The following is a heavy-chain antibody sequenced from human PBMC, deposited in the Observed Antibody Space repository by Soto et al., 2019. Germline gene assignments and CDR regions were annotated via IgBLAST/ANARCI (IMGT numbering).Heavy chain of an antibody. V-gene: IGHV3-23*01. CDR1: GFTFSSYA. D-gene: IGHD3-3*01. J-gene: IGHJ4*02. CDR2: ISGSGGST. CDR3: AKTTYYDFWSGYDY. Sequence: GGSLRLSCAASGFTFSSYAMSWVRQAPGKGLEWVSAISGSGGSTYYANSVKGRFTISRDNSKNTLYLQMNSLRAEDTAVYYCAKTTYYDFWSGYDYWGQGTLVTVSS.